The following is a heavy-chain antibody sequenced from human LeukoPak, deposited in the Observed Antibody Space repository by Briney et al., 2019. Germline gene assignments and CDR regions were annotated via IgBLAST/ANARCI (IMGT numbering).Heavy chain of an antibody. Sequence: PPGTLSLTSTVSGGSTSSSSYYWGWIRHPPGKGLGWIGSIYYSGSTYYNPSLKSRVSISVDTSKNQFSLKLSSVTAADTAVYYCANTDYGDYVLMGWGQGTLVTASS. V-gene: IGHV4-39*01. CDR3: ANTDYGDYVLMG. J-gene: IGHJ4*02. CDR1: GGSTSSSSYY. CDR2: IYYSGST. D-gene: IGHD4-17*01.